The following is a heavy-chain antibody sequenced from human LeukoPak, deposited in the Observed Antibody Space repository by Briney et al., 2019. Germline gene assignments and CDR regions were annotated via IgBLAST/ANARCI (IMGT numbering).Heavy chain of an antibody. CDR1: GYSLTSYG. CDR3: ARIIPRDIVLMVYNWFDP. V-gene: IGHV1-18*04. CDR2: ISTDNGNT. J-gene: IGHJ5*02. D-gene: IGHD2-8*01. Sequence: ASVKVSCKSSGYSLTSYGINWVRQAPGQGLEWMGWISTDNGNTDYAQNLQGRVTMTTDTSTSTAYMEVRSLRSDDTAVYYCARIIPRDIVLMVYNWFDPWGQGTLVTVSS.